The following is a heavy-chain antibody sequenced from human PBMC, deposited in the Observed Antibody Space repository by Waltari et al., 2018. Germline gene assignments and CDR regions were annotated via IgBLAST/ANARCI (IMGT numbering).Heavy chain of an antibody. D-gene: IGHD1-1*01. Sequence: EAQLVQSGGGLVQPGGSLTLSCAASGFTISRFWMTWIRQAPGQGLQWVAHIGPDGSDKYYVDSVKGRFTISGDNAENSLLLQMSSLRVEDTALYYCVGWNDPINSWGQGTLVAVSS. CDR3: VGWNDPINS. CDR1: GFTISRFW. J-gene: IGHJ4*02. CDR2: IGPDGSDK. V-gene: IGHV3-7*01.